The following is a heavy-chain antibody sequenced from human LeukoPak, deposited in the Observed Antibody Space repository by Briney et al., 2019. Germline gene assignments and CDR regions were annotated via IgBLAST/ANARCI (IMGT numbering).Heavy chain of an antibody. V-gene: IGHV1-2*02. CDR1: GYTFTGFF. J-gene: IGHJ4*02. D-gene: IGHD2-15*01. Sequence: ASVQVSCKTSGYTFTGFFIRWVRLAPGQGLEWMGWINPKTGGTNYGQKFHGRVTMTRDTSTSTVYMELSSLRSDDTAVYYCARDPPYCSGGSCYPNGFFDQWGQGTLVTVSS. CDR2: INPKTGGT. CDR3: ARDPPYCSGGSCYPNGFFDQ.